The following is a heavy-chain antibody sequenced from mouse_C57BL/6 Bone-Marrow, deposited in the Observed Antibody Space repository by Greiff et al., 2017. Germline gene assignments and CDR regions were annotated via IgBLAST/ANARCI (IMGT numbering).Heavy chain of an antibody. D-gene: IGHD2-14*01. Sequence: VQLKQSGAELVRPGASVKLSCTASGFNIKDYYMHWVKQRPEQSLEWIGRIDPEDGDTEYAPKFQGKATMTADTSSNTAYLQLSSLTSEDTAVYYCSSSVRRIRWNYYAMDDWGQGTSVTVSS. CDR1: GFNIKDYY. J-gene: IGHJ4*01. CDR3: SSSVRRIRWNYYAMDD. V-gene: IGHV14-1*01. CDR2: IDPEDGDT.